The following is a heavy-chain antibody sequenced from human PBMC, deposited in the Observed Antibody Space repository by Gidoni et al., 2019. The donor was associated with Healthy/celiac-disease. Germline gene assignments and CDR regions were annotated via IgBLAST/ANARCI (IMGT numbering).Heavy chain of an antibody. CDR3: AREGGDLLWFGESTYGMDV. J-gene: IGHJ6*02. V-gene: IGHV3-30-3*01. Sequence: QVQLVESGGGVVQPGRSLRLSCAASGFTFSRSAIHWVRQAPGKGLVWVAVISYDGSNKYYADSVKGRFTISRDNSKNTLYLQMNSLRAEDTAVYYCAREGGDLLWFGESTYGMDVWGQGTTVTVSS. D-gene: IGHD3-10*01. CDR2: ISYDGSNK. CDR1: GFTFSRSA.